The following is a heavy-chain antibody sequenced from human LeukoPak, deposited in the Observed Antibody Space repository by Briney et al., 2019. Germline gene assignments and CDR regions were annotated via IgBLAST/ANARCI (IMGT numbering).Heavy chain of an antibody. J-gene: IGHJ4*02. Sequence: GGSLRLSCAGSGFTFSSYVMSWVRQPPGMGLEWVSAISGNGGSTYYADSVKGRFTISRDNSKNTMYLQMNSLRAEDTAVYYCAILRRWLQVVFDYWGQGALVTVSS. CDR3: AILRRWLQVVFDY. D-gene: IGHD5-24*01. V-gene: IGHV3-23*01. CDR1: GFTFSSYV. CDR2: ISGNGGST.